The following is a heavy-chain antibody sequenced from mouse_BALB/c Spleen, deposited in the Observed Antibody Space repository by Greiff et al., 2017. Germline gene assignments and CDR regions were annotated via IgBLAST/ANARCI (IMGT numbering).Heavy chain of an antibody. V-gene: IGHV2-9*02. J-gene: IGHJ2*01. Sequence: VQLVESGPGLVAPSQSLSITCTVSGFSLTSYGVHWVRQPPGKGLEWLGVIWAGGSTNYNSALMSRLSISKDNSKSQVFLKMNSLQTDDTAMYYCARDIYYDYDGGAFDYWGQGTTLTVSS. CDR3: ARDIYYDYDGGAFDY. D-gene: IGHD2-4*01. CDR2: IWAGGST. CDR1: GFSLTSYG.